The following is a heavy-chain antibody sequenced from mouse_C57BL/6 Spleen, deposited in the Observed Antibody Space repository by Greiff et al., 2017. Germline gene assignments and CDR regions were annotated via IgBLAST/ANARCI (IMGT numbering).Heavy chain of an antibody. D-gene: IGHD1-1*01. CDR2: ISSGSSTL. J-gene: IGHJ3*01. CDR1: GFTFSDYG. CDR3: AGELLRQWGFAY. V-gene: IGHV5-17*01. Sequence: EVKLVESGGGLVKPGGSLKLSCAASGFTFSDYGMHWVRQAPEKGLEWVAYISSGSSTLYYADTVKGRFTRSRDNAKNTLFLQMTSLRSEDTAMYYCAGELLRQWGFAYWGQGTLVTVSA.